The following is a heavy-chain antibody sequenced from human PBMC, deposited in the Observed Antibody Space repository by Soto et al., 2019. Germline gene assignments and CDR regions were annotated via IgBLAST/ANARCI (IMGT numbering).Heavy chain of an antibody. J-gene: IGHJ4*02. CDR1: GGSLSTYY. CDR2: IYYTGST. Sequence: QVQLQESGPGLVKPSETLSLTCTVSGGSLSTYYWSWIWQPPGKGLEWIGYIYYTGSTHYNPSLKSRVSISLDTSKNHFSLQLTSVTAADTAVYYCARDKGGWPDYWGQGTLVTVSS. V-gene: IGHV4-59*01. D-gene: IGHD1-26*01. CDR3: ARDKGGWPDY.